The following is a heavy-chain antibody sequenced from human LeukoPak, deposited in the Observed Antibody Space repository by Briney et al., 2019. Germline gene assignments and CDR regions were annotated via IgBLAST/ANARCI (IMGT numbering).Heavy chain of an antibody. J-gene: IGHJ4*02. V-gene: IGHV3-23*01. CDR1: GFTFSSYA. Sequence: GGSLRLSCAASGFTFSSYAMSWVRQAPGKGLEWVSAISGSGGSTYYADSVKGRFTISRDNSKNTLYLQMNSLRAEDTAVYYCAKALSDYYDSRGYVRGGYYFDYWGQGTLVTVSS. D-gene: IGHD3-22*01. CDR3: AKALSDYYDSRGYVRGGYYFDY. CDR2: ISGSGGST.